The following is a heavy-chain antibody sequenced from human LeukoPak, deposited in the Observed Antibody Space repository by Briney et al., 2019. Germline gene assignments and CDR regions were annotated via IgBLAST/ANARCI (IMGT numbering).Heavy chain of an antibody. CDR2: INPNSGGT. V-gene: IGHV1-2*02. CDR1: GYTFTGYY. Sequence: ASVKVSCKASGYTFTGYYMHWVRQAPGQGLEWMGWINPNSGGTNYAQKFQGRVTMTRDTSISTAYMELSRLRSDDTAVYYCASPPYSSPTSKVLDVWGKGTTVTVSS. CDR3: ASPPYSSPTSKVLDV. D-gene: IGHD6-13*01. J-gene: IGHJ6*04.